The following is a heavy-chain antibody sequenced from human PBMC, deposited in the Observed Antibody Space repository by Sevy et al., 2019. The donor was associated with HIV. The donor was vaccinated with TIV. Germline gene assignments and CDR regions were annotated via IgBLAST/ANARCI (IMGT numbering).Heavy chain of an antibody. V-gene: IGHV3-74*01. J-gene: IGHJ4*02. CDR2: IKSDGFTT. CDR3: VREHNEGFGGPPAFDY. D-gene: IGHD3-10*01. Sequence: GGSLRLSCAASGLTFGSDWMHWVRQVPGKGLVWVSRIKSDGFTTTYADSVKGRFTISRDNAKNTLYLQMNSPRAEDTGIYYCVREHNEGFGGPPAFDYWGQGALVTVSS. CDR1: GLTFGSDW.